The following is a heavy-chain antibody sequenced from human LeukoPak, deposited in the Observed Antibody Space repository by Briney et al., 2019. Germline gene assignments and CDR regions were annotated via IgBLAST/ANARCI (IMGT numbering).Heavy chain of an antibody. V-gene: IGHV3-53*01. J-gene: IGHJ6*03. CDR1: GFTVSSNY. CDR3: ARGGGSNPLRDYYYYMDV. D-gene: IGHD1-26*01. Sequence: GGSLRLSCAASGFTVSSNYMSWVRQAPGKGLEWVSVIYSTGRTHIADSVKGRFTISRDNFKNTLNLQMNSLRDDDTAVYYCARGGGSNPLRDYYYYMDVWGKGTTVTISS. CDR2: IYSTGRT.